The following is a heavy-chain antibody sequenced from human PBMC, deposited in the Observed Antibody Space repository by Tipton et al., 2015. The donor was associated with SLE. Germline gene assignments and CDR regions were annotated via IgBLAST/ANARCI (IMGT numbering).Heavy chain of an antibody. Sequence: TLSLTCSVSGGSIGRDYWSWIRQPPGKGLEWIGYIHYSGTTYYNPSLKSRVTISVDTSKRQLSLKLTSVTAADTAVYYCARDPGCSGGSCYALDYWGQGSLVTVSA. J-gene: IGHJ4*02. D-gene: IGHD2-15*01. V-gene: IGHV4-4*08. CDR2: IHYSGTT. CDR1: GGSIGRDY. CDR3: ARDPGCSGGSCYALDY.